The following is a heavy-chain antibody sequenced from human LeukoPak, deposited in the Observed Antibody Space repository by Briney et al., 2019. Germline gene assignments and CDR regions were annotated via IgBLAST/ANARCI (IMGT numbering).Heavy chain of an antibody. Sequence: GGSLRLSCAASGFTFSSYAMSWVRQAPGKGLEWVSSISSSGGVTYYADSVEGRFTISRDNSKNTLYLQMNSLRAEDTAVYYCAKVVERQQLGQDYYYYYGMDVWGQGTTVTVSS. V-gene: IGHV3-23*01. D-gene: IGHD6-13*01. J-gene: IGHJ6*02. CDR3: AKVVERQQLGQDYYYYYGMDV. CDR1: GFTFSSYA. CDR2: ISSSGGVT.